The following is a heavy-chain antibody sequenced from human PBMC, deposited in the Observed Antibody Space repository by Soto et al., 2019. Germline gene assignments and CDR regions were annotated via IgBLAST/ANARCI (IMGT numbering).Heavy chain of an antibody. Sequence: GGSLRLSCAASGFTFSSYAMSWVRQAPGKGLEWVSAISGSGGSTYYADSVKGRFTISRDNSKNTLYLQMNSLRAEDTAVYYCARVAGYDFWSGPAYEGAFDIWGQGTMVTVSS. D-gene: IGHD3-3*01. CDR3: ARVAGYDFWSGPAYEGAFDI. CDR1: GFTFSSYA. CDR2: ISGSGGST. J-gene: IGHJ3*02. V-gene: IGHV3-23*01.